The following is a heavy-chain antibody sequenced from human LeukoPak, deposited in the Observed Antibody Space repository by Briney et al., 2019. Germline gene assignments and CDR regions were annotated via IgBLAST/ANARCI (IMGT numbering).Heavy chain of an antibody. CDR3: ARVVQAAAGDTYYYYMDV. V-gene: IGHV4-4*07. D-gene: IGHD6-13*01. CDR1: GGSISSYY. Sequence: SETLSLTRTVSGGSISSYYWSWIRQPAGKGLEWIGRIYTSGGTNYNPSLKSRVTMSVDTSKNQFSLKLSSVTAADTAVYYCARVVQAAAGDTYYYYMDVWGKGTTVTVSS. CDR2: IYTSGGT. J-gene: IGHJ6*03.